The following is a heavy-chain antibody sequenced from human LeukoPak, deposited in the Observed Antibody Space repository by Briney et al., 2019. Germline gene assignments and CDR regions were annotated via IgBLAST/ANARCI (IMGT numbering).Heavy chain of an antibody. CDR3: AIGGMTSGWKGGLIDI. Sequence: GGSLRLSCAVSGFAVSSKYMSWVRQAPGKGLEWVAVLYSSGPTYYADSLKGRVTISRDDSKNTLSLQINGLRVEDTAVYYCAIGGMTSGWKGGLIDIWGQGTLVIVYS. V-gene: IGHV3-66*01. CDR2: LYSSGPT. J-gene: IGHJ3*02. D-gene: IGHD6-19*01. CDR1: GFAVSSKY.